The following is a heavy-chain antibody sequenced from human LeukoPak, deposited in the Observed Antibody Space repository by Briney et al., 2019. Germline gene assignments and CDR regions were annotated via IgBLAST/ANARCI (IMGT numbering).Heavy chain of an antibody. CDR2: ISSSSIII. V-gene: IGHV3-48*04. Sequence: GGPLRLSCAASGFTFSSYSLNWVRQAPGKGLEGVSFISSSSIIIYYADSVKGRFTISRDNAEKSLYLQMNSLRAEDTAVYYCARDRGGSYSAIDYWGQGTLVTVSS. J-gene: IGHJ4*02. CDR1: GFTFSSYS. D-gene: IGHD2-15*01. CDR3: ARDRGGSYSAIDY.